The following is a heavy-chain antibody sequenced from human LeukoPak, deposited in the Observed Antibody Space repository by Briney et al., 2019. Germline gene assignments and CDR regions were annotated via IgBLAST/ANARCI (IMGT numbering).Heavy chain of an antibody. Sequence: ASVKVSCKASGYTFTSNYIHWVRQAPGQGLEWMGMIYPRDGSTSYAQKFQGRVTITADESTSTAYMELSSLRSEDTAVYYCAREWELQLGVFDYWGQGTLVTVSS. V-gene: IGHV1-46*01. J-gene: IGHJ4*02. D-gene: IGHD1-26*01. CDR1: GYTFTSNY. CDR2: IYPRDGST. CDR3: AREWELQLGVFDY.